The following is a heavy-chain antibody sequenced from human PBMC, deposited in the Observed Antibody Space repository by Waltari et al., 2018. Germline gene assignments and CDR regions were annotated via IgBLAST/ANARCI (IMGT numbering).Heavy chain of an antibody. CDR2: SRSKANSYAT. D-gene: IGHD4-17*01. CDR1: GITFSGSA. V-gene: IGHV3-73*01. J-gene: IGHJ4*02. Sequence: EVQLVESGGGVVQPGGSLKLSCAASGITFSGSAMHWAGQDGGKGVGWVGRSRSKANSYATAYAVSMKGKITMSRDDSKITADLEMNSLKSEDTAGYYCTNRTPTVDYWGRGTLVTVSS. CDR3: TNRTPTVDY.